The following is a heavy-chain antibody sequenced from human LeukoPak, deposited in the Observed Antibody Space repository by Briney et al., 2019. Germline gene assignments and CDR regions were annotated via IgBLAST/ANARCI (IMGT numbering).Heavy chain of an antibody. CDR2: FDPEDGET. CDR3: ATAMVVGATEPFDY. D-gene: IGHD1-26*01. CDR1: GYTLTELS. V-gene: IGHV1-24*01. J-gene: IGHJ4*02. Sequence: ASVKVSCKVSGYTLTELSMHWVRQAPGKGLERMGGFDPEDGETIYAQKFQGRVTMTEDTSTDTAYMELSSLRSEDTAVYYCATAMVVGATEPFDYWGQGTLVTVSS.